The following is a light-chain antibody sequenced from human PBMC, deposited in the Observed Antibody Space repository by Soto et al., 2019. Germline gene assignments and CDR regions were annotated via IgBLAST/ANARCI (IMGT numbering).Light chain of an antibody. CDR1: HSVTSDY. J-gene: IGKJ5*01. CDR2: GAS. V-gene: IGKV3-20*01. Sequence: EIVLTQSPGTLSLSPGERATLSCRASHSVTSDYLAWYQQKPGQAPRLLIYGASTRATGIPDRFSGDGSVTHFTLTISRLGAEDFVMYYCQQYGSSPITFGQGTRLEIK. CDR3: QQYGSSPIT.